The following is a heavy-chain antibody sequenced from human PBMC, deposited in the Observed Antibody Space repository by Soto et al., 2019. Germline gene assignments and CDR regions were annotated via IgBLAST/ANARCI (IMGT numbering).Heavy chain of an antibody. CDR3: ARGHSGYDFPAFDI. V-gene: IGHV3-33*01. D-gene: IGHD5-12*01. Sequence: GGSLRLSCAASGFTFSSYGMHWVRQALGKGLEWVAVIWYDGSNKYYADSVKGRYTNSRDNSKNTLYLQMNSLRAGETAVYYCARGHSGYDFPAFDIWGKGTMVTVSS. J-gene: IGHJ3*02. CDR2: IWYDGSNK. CDR1: GFTFSSYG.